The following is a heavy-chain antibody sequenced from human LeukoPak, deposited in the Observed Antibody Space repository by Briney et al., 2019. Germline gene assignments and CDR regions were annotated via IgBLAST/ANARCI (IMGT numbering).Heavy chain of an antibody. CDR2: ISPNSGGT. CDR1: GYTFIDYY. D-gene: IGHD1-26*01. V-gene: IGHV1-2*02. Sequence: ASVKVSCKASGYTFIDYYMHWVRQAPGQGLEWIGWISPNSGGTKSVQKFQGRVTMTRDTSITTVYMELSGLSFDDTAVYYCARGSGRYSVDYWGQGTLVIVSS. CDR3: ARGSGRYSVDY. J-gene: IGHJ4*02.